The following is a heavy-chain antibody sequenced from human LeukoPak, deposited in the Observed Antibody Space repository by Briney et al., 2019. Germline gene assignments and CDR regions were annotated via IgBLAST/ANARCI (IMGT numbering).Heavy chain of an antibody. V-gene: IGHV4-59*01. D-gene: IGHD3-22*01. J-gene: IGHJ4*02. Sequence: PSETLSLTCTVSGGSISSYYWSWIRQPPGKGLEWIGYIYYSESTNYSPSLKSRVTISVDTSKNQFSLKLSSVTAADTAVYYCARVPHFFDTTGSRYYFDYWGEGALVTVSS. CDR2: IYYSEST. CDR1: GGSISSYY. CDR3: ARVPHFFDTTGSRYYFDY.